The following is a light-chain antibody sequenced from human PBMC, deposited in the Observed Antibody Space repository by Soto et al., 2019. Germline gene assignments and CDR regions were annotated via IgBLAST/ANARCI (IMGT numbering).Light chain of an antibody. J-gene: IGKJ1*01. CDR1: QSVSSSS. CDR2: DAS. Sequence: IVFTQSPCTLSLSPGERATLSCRASQSVSSSSLAWYQQKRGQAPRLLIHDASSRATGIPDRFSGSGSGTDFTLTISRLEPEDFAVYYCQQYGGSPRTFGQGTKVE. CDR3: QQYGGSPRT. V-gene: IGKV3-20*01.